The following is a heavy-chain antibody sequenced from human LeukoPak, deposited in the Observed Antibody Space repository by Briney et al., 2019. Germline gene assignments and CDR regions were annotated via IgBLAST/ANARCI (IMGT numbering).Heavy chain of an antibody. CDR1: GNTFTSYG. J-gene: IGHJ4*02. Sequence: ASVKVSCKASGNTFTSYGISWVRQAPGQGLEWMGWISAYNGNTNYAQKLQGRVTMTTDTSTSTAYMELRSLRSDDTAVYYCARDGKMRYYDSSGLADYWGQGTLVTVSS. V-gene: IGHV1-18*01. CDR2: ISAYNGNT. D-gene: IGHD3-22*01. CDR3: ARDGKMRYYDSSGLADY.